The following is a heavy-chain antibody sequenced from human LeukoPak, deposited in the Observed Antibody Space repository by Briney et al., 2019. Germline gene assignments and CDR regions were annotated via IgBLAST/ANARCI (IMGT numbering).Heavy chain of an antibody. CDR1: GFTFEDCW. Sequence: QTGGSLRLSCAASGFTFEDCWMAWVRQAPGKGLEWVANIKEDGSVKYYLDSVKGRFTISRDNAKNSLYLQMNSLRTEDTAVYFCARGDFWSGDSWGQGTLVTVSS. D-gene: IGHD3-3*01. CDR3: ARGDFWSGDS. J-gene: IGHJ4*02. V-gene: IGHV3-7*01. CDR2: IKEDGSVK.